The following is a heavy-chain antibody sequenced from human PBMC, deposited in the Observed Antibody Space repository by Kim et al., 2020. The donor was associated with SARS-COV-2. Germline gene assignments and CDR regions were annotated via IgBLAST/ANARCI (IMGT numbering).Heavy chain of an antibody. D-gene: IGHD2-2*01. Sequence: GGSLRLSCAASGFTFSNYGMHWVRQAPGKGLEWVAVISYEGSNKYYADSVKGRFTISRDNSKNTLYLQMNSLRAEDTAVYYCAKDRSIVVVPAALMDVWGQGTTVTVSS. J-gene: IGHJ6*02. CDR1: GFTFSNYG. CDR2: ISYEGSNK. CDR3: AKDRSIVVVPAALMDV. V-gene: IGHV3-30*18.